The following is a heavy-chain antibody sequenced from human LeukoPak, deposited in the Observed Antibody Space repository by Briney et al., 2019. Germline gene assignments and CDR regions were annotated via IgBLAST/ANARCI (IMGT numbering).Heavy chain of an antibody. J-gene: IGHJ4*02. CDR1: GGTFSSYA. D-gene: IGHD1-7*01. CDR2: IIPIFGTA. Sequence: ASVKVSCKASGGTFSSYAISWVRQAPGQGLEWMGGIIPIFGTANYAQKFQGRVTITADESTSTAYMELSSLRSEDTAVYYCASYDNWNYNFDYWGQGTLVTVSS. V-gene: IGHV1-69*13. CDR3: ASYDNWNYNFDY.